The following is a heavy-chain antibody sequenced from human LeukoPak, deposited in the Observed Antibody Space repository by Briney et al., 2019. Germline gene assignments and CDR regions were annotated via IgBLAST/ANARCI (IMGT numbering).Heavy chain of an antibody. Sequence: EASVKVSCKASGGTFSSYSITWVRQAPGQGLEWMGRIIPTLGIANYAQKFQGRVTITADKSTSTAYMELSSLRSEDTAVYYCAGEEERGVTVAGTAFDYWAQGPLVTVSS. D-gene: IGHD6-19*01. V-gene: IGHV1-69*04. J-gene: IGHJ4*02. CDR2: IIPTLGIA. CDR3: AGEEERGVTVAGTAFDY. CDR1: GGTFSSYS.